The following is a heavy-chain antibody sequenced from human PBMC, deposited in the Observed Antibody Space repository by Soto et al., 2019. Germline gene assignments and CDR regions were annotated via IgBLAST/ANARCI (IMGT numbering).Heavy chain of an antibody. CDR1: GYTFTTYH. V-gene: IGHV1-46*01. D-gene: IGHD3-10*01. J-gene: IGHJ6*02. CDR2: INPSGGGT. Sequence: QMQLMQSGAEVKKPGASVKVSCEASGYTFTTYHIHWVRQAPGRGLEWMGIINPSGGGTNYAQRFQGRVTMTTDTSTSTVNMELNNLRSEDTAVYYCARAPLWGMDVWGQGTTVTVSS. CDR3: ARAPLWGMDV.